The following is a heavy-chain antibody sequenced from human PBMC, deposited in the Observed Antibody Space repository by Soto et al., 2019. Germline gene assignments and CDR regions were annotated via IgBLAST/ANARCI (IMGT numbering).Heavy chain of an antibody. CDR2: IDPSDSYT. J-gene: IGHJ5*02. CDR1: GYSFTSYW. CDR3: ARHRTAGKGCFDP. V-gene: IGHV5-10-1*01. Sequence: GESLKISCKGSGYSFTSYWITWVRQLPGKGLEWMGRIDPSDSYTNYSPSFEGHVTISTDKSISTAYLQWSSLKASDSAIYYCARHRTAGKGCFDPWGQGTLVTVSS. D-gene: IGHD6-13*01.